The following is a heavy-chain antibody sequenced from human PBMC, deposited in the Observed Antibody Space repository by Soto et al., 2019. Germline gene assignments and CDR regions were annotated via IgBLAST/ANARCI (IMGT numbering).Heavy chain of an antibody. Sequence: GGSLRLSCAASGFTVSSNYMSWVRQAPGKGLEWVSVIYSGGSTYYADSVKGRFTISRDNSKNTLYLQMNSLRAEDTAVYYCARDLVLGENDAFDIWGQGTMVTVSS. D-gene: IGHD3-16*01. CDR2: IYSGGST. CDR3: ARDLVLGENDAFDI. CDR1: GFTVSSNY. V-gene: IGHV3-66*02. J-gene: IGHJ3*02.